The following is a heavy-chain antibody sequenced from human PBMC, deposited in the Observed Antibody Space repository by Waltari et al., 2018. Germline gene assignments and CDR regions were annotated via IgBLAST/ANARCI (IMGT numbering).Heavy chain of an antibody. CDR1: GYPFTTYN. Sequence: QVHLVQSGAEVKKPGAAVKISCKASGYPFTTYNTHWVRLAPGQGPEWMGVTYPDGVFTSYAHKFQGRVTMTWDTSMSTSFLHLSRLTSDDTALYFCARGGSSPIYGVDVWGQGTAVTVSS. V-gene: IGHV1-46*01. D-gene: IGHD3-10*01. CDR2: TYPDGVFT. CDR3: ARGGSSPIYGVDV. J-gene: IGHJ6*02.